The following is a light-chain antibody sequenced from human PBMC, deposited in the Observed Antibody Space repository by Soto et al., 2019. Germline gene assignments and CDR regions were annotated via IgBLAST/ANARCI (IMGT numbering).Light chain of an antibody. J-gene: IGKJ2*01. CDR3: QQLNSYPPAYT. CDR2: AAS. Sequence: DIQLTQSPSFLSASVGDRVTITCRASQGISSYLAWYQQKPGKAPKLLIYAASTLQSGVPSRFSGSGSGTEFTLTISSLQPEDFAPYYCQQLNSYPPAYTFGQGTKLEIK. V-gene: IGKV1-9*01. CDR1: QGISSY.